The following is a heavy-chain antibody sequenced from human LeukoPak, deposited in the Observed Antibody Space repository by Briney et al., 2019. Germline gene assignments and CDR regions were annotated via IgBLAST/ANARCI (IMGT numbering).Heavy chain of an antibody. CDR3: ARGSGSVAGPGDFDY. V-gene: IGHV4-39*07. CDR2: IYYSGST. CDR1: GGSISSSSYY. J-gene: IGHJ4*02. D-gene: IGHD6-19*01. Sequence: SETLSLTCTVSGGSISSSSYYWGWIRQPPGKGLEWIGSIYYSGSTNYNPSLKSRVTISVDTSKNQFSLKLSSVTAADTAVYYCARGSGSVAGPGDFDYWGQGTLVTVSS.